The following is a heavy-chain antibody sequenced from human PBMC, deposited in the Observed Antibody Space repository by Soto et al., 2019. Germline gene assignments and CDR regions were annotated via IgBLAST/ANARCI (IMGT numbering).Heavy chain of an antibody. CDR3: AHSRTTSGLFDY. Sequence: QVTLKESGPTLVKPTQTLTLTCTFSGFSLSTSGVGVGWIRQPPGKALEWLAIIYWDDDERYSPSLRSRLTLXKXXSRNQVVLTMTNMDPVDTATYYCAHSRTTSGLFDYWGQGTLVTVSS. D-gene: IGHD1-1*01. CDR1: GFSLSTSGVG. V-gene: IGHV2-5*02. CDR2: IYWDDDE. J-gene: IGHJ4*02.